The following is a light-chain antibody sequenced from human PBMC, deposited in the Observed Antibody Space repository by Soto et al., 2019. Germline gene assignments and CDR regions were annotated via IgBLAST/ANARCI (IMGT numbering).Light chain of an antibody. CDR3: QQRSNWPPIT. V-gene: IGKV3D-20*02. CDR1: QSVSSRF. Sequence: EIVLTQSPGTLSLSPWERATLSCRASQSVSSRFLAWYQQKPGQAPRLVIHGASTRAGGVPARFSGGGSGTEFTLTITSLQSEDYAIYYCQQRSNWPPITFGQGTRLEIK. CDR2: GAS. J-gene: IGKJ5*01.